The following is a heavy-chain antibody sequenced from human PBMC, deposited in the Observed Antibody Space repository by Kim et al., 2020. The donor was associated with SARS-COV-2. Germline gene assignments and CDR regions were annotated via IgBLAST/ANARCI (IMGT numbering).Heavy chain of an antibody. CDR1: GFTFDDYA. CDR2: ISWNTGSI. V-gene: IGHV3-9*01. D-gene: IGHD3-22*01. Sequence: GGSLRLSCAASGFTFDDYAMHWVRQAPGKGLEWVSGISWNTGSIGYADSVKGRFTISRDNAKNSLYLQMNSLRAEDTALYYCAKDGGAASYDNYPYYFDYWGQGTLVTVSS. J-gene: IGHJ4*02. CDR3: AKDGGAASYDNYPYYFDY.